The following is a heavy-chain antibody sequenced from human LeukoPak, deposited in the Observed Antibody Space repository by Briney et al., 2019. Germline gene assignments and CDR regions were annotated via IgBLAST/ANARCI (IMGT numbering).Heavy chain of an antibody. J-gene: IGHJ6*04. CDR2: IWYDGSQK. D-gene: IGHD2-2*01. CDR1: GFTFSSYG. Sequence: PGRSLRLSCAASGFTFSSYGVHWVRQVPGKGLEWVAVIWYDGSQKYYADSVKGRFTISRDNSKNTLYLQMNGLRAEDTAVYYCAKGGDCSSTSCYHGMDVWGKGTTVTVSS. V-gene: IGHV3-33*06. CDR3: AKGGDCSSTSCYHGMDV.